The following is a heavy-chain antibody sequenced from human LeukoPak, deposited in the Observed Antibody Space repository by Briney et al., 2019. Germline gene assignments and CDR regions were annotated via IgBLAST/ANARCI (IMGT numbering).Heavy chain of an antibody. CDR2: ILRDETHT. V-gene: IGHV3-74*01. Sequence: QPGGSLRLSCAASGFTISSSQMHWVRQAPGKGLVWVSRILRDETHTNYADSVRGRFTISRDNANNMLFLQMNSLRGEGTAVYFCTRDPGSDSRDWYFDVWGRGTLVTVSS. CDR1: GFTISSSQ. CDR3: TRDPGSDSRDWYFDV. D-gene: IGHD6-25*01. J-gene: IGHJ2*01.